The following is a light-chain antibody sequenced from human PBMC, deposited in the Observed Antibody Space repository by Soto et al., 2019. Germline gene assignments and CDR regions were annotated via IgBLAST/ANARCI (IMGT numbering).Light chain of an antibody. CDR2: AAS. CDR3: QQYGSSGT. Sequence: EIVLTQSPGTLSLSPGERATLSCRASQSVSSSYLAWYQQKPGQAPSLLIFAASSRATGSPDRFSGGGSGTDFTLTISRLEPEDFAVYYCQQYGSSGTFGQGTKVDIK. V-gene: IGKV3-20*01. CDR1: QSVSSSY. J-gene: IGKJ1*01.